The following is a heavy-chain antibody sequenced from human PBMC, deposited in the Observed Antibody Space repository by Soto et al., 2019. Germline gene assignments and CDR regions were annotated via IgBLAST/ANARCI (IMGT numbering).Heavy chain of an antibody. J-gene: IGHJ4*02. D-gene: IGHD3-3*01. CDR3: AHRVLLSVFGLVTTTAIYFDF. V-gene: IGHV2-5*02. CDR1: GFSLTTSGVG. Sequence: QITLNESGPTVVKPTETLTLTCTFSGFSLTTSGVGVGWVRQSPGKAPEWLAFIYWDDDKRYSTSLKSRLTITKDTSKNPVVLTMANVDPADTATYYCAHRVLLSVFGLVTTTAIYFDFWGQGTPVVVSS. CDR2: IYWDDDK.